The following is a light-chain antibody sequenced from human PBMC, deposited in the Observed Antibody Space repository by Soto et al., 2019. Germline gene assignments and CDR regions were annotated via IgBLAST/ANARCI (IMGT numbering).Light chain of an antibody. J-gene: IGKJ5*01. CDR3: HQSYDIPT. Sequence: DIQMTQSPSSLSASVGDRVTITCRARQNINSYLNWYQQKPGKAPKLLIYAASSLQSGVPSRFSGSGSGTDFTLTVISLQPEDFATYYCHQSYDIPTFGPGTRLEIK. CDR1: QNINSY. V-gene: IGKV1-39*01. CDR2: AAS.